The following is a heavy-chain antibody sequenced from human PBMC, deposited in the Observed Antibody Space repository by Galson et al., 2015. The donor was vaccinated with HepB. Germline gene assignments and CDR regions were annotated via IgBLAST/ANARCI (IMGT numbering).Heavy chain of an antibody. CDR1: GFTFSSYG. CDR3: ARVGYSGYGYYYYYMDV. V-gene: IGHV3-33*01. J-gene: IGHJ6*03. Sequence: SLRLSCAASGFTFSSYGMHWVRQAPGKGLEWVAVIWYDGSNKYYADSVKGRFTISRDNSKNTLYLQMNSLRAEDTAVYYCARVGYSGYGYYYYYMDVWGKGTTVTVSS. D-gene: IGHD5-12*01. CDR2: IWYDGSNK.